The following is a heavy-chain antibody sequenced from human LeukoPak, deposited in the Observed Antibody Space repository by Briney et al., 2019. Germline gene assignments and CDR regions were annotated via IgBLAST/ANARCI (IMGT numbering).Heavy chain of an antibody. CDR2: INDGNGNT. Sequence: GASVKVSCKASGYTLTSYAMHWVRQAPGQRLEWMGWINDGNGNTKYSQKFQGRVTITRDTSASTAYMELSSLRSEDTAVYYCAVIPPFTMVRGLNGRFFDYWGQGTLVTVSS. CDR3: AVIPPFTMVRGLNGRFFDY. V-gene: IGHV1-3*01. J-gene: IGHJ4*02. D-gene: IGHD3-10*01. CDR1: GYTLTSYA.